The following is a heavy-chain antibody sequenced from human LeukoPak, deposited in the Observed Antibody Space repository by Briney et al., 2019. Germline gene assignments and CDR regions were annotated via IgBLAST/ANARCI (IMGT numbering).Heavy chain of an antibody. CDR2: ISSSSSTI. Sequence: GSLRLSCAASGFTFNSYSMNWVRQAPGKGLEWVSYISSSSSTIYYADSVKGRFTISRDNAKNSLYLQMNSLRAEDTAVYYCARSMGYCSSTSCRSNYDAFDIWGQGTMVTVSS. V-gene: IGHV3-48*04. CDR3: ARSMGYCSSTSCRSNYDAFDI. D-gene: IGHD2-2*01. CDR1: GFTFNSYS. J-gene: IGHJ3*02.